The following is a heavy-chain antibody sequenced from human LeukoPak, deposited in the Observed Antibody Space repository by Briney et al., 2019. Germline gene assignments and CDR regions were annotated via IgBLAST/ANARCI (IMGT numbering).Heavy chain of an antibody. D-gene: IGHD6-19*01. Sequence: PSETLSLTCTVSGGSISSYYWSWIRQPPGKGLEWIGYIYYSGSTNYNPSLKSRVTISVDTSKNQFSLKLSSVTAADTAVYYCARDSSGWYDYWGQGTLVTVSS. J-gene: IGHJ4*02. CDR1: GGSISSYY. V-gene: IGHV4-59*01. CDR2: IYYSGST. CDR3: ARDSSGWYDY.